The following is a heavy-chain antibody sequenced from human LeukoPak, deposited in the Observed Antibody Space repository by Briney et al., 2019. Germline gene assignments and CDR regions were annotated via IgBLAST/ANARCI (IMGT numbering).Heavy chain of an antibody. CDR3: ARDKEDIVVAGAAGAFDI. D-gene: IGHD2-15*01. Sequence: GASVKVSCKASGYTFTSYGISWVRQAPGQGLEWMGWISAYNGNTNYAQKLQGRVTMTTDTSTSTAYMELRSLRSDDTAVYYCARDKEDIVVAGAAGAFDIWGQGTMVTVSS. J-gene: IGHJ3*02. V-gene: IGHV1-18*01. CDR2: ISAYNGNT. CDR1: GYTFTSYG.